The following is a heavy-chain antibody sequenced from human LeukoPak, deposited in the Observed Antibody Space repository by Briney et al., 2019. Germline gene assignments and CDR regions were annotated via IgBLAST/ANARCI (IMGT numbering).Heavy chain of an antibody. V-gene: IGHV3-33*01. CDR1: GFTFSSYG. J-gene: IGHJ3*02. CDR2: IWYDGSNK. CDR3: ARGGCSSTSCYDTDAFDI. D-gene: IGHD2-2*01. Sequence: GGSLRLSCAASGFTFSSYGMHWVRQAPGKGLEGVAVIWYDGSNKYYADSVKGRFTISRDNSKNTLYLQMNSLRAEDTAVYYCARGGCSSTSCYDTDAFDIWGQGTMVTVSS.